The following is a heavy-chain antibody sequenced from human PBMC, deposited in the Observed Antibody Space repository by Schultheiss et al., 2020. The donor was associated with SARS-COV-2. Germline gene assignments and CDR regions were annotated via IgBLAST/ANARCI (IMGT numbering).Heavy chain of an antibody. CDR3: ARGITYGSSQWLYP. V-gene: IGHV4-4*02. CDR2: VSESGST. Sequence: SETLSLTCAVSGDAITRDFWWSWVRQPPGKGLEWIGEVSESGSTSYNPSLKSRVTISVDKSKNQFSLRLRSATAADTAVYYCARGITYGSSQWLYPWGQGTLVTVSS. J-gene: IGHJ5*02. D-gene: IGHD3-10*01. CDR1: GDAITRDFW.